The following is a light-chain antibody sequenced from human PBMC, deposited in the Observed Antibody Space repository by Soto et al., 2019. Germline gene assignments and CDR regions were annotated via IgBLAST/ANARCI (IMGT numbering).Light chain of an antibody. CDR1: QSVSSSY. J-gene: IGKJ1*01. CDR3: QHYGSSWT. CDR2: GAS. V-gene: IGKV3-20*01. Sequence: ENGLSQDSGTLSLSPGERTNHSCRASQSVSSSYLAWYQQKPGQAPRLLIYGASSRATGIPDRFSGSGSGTDFTLTISRLEPEDFAVYYCQHYGSSWTFGQGTKVDIK.